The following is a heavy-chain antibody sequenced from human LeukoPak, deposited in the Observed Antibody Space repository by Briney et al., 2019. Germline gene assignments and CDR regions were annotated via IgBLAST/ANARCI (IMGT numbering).Heavy chain of an antibody. V-gene: IGHV1-24*01. CDR2: FDPEDGET. Sequence: ASVKVSCKVSGYTLTELSMHWVRQAPGKGLEWMGGFDPEDGETIYAQKFQERVTITRDMSTSTAYMELSSLRSEDTAVYYCAADMGAIGYWGQGTLVTVSS. CDR1: GYTLTELS. D-gene: IGHD1-26*01. CDR3: AADMGAIGY. J-gene: IGHJ4*02.